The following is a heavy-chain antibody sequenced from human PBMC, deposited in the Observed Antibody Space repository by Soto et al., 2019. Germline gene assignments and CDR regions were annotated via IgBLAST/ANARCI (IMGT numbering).Heavy chain of an antibody. Sequence: TLSLTCAVYGGSFSGYYWSWIRQPPGKGLEWIGEINHSGSTNYNPSLKSRVTISVDTSKNQFSLKLSSVTAADTAVYYCARGKLSDYVWGSYRYHFDYWGQGTLVTVSS. CDR3: ARGKLSDYVWGSYRYHFDY. D-gene: IGHD3-16*02. J-gene: IGHJ4*02. CDR2: INHSGST. CDR1: GGSFSGYY. V-gene: IGHV4-34*01.